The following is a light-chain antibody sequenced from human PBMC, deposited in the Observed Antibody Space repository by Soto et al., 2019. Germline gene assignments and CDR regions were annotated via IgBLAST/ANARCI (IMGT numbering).Light chain of an antibody. J-gene: IGLJ1*01. CDR3: SSYRSDTTYV. Sequence: QSVLTQPPSVSGAPGQRVTISCTGNNSNLGAGYDVHWYQQLPGAAPKLVIFGNRNRPSGVPERFSGSKSGNTASLTISGLQAEDEADYYCSSYRSDTTYVFGTGTKVTVL. V-gene: IGLV1-40*01. CDR1: NSNLGAGYD. CDR2: GNR.